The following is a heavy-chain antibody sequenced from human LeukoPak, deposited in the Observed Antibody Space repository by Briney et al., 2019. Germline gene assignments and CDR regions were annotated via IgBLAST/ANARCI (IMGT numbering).Heavy chain of an antibody. V-gene: IGHV1-46*01. J-gene: IGHJ5*02. CDR2: INPSGGST. Sequence: ALVKVSCKASGYTFTSYYMHWVRQAPGQGLEWMGIINPSGGSTSYAQKFQGRVTMTRDTSTSTVYMELSSLRSEDTAVYYCARASEYCSGGSCYTKYNWFDPWGQGTLVTVSS. CDR1: GYTFTSYY. CDR3: ARASEYCSGGSCYTKYNWFDP. D-gene: IGHD2-15*01.